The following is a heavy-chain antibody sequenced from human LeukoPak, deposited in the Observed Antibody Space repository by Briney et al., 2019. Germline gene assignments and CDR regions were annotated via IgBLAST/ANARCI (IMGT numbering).Heavy chain of an antibody. J-gene: IGHJ4*02. CDR2: ISGSGGST. V-gene: IGHV3-23*01. CDR1: EFIFSTYA. D-gene: IGHD2-15*01. Sequence: PGGSLRLSCVASEFIFSTYAMSWVRQAPGKGLEWVSAISGSGGSTYYADSVKGRFTISRDNSKNMVYLQMNSLRAEDTAVYYCARSDPQLAELPFDYWGQGTLVTVSS. CDR3: ARSDPQLAELPFDY.